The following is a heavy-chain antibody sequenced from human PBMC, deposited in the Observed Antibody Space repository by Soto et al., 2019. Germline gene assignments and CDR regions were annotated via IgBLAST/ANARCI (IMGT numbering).Heavy chain of an antibody. Sequence: GGSLRLSCAASGFTFSSYSMNWVRQAPGKGLEWVSSISSSSSYIYYADSVKGRFTISRDNAKNLLFLQMNSLIAEDTVVYYCARALAVAGAMSWGQGTLVTVSS. D-gene: IGHD6-19*01. CDR3: ARALAVAGAMS. CDR2: ISSSSSYI. J-gene: IGHJ5*02. V-gene: IGHV3-21*01. CDR1: GFTFSSYS.